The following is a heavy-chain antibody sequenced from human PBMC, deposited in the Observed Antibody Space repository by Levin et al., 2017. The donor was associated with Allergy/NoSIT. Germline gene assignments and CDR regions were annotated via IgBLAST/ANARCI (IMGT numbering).Heavy chain of an antibody. CDR3: ARAIDDYVPRFDP. J-gene: IGHJ5*02. CDR2: IYYSGST. CDR1: GGSISSGDYY. D-gene: IGHD3-16*01. Sequence: SETLSLTCTVSGGSISSGDYYWSWIRQPPGKGLEWIGYIYYSGSTYYNPSLRSRVTISLDTSMNQFSLKLSSVTAADTAVYYCARAIDDYVPRFDPWGQGTLVTVSS. V-gene: IGHV4-30-4*01.